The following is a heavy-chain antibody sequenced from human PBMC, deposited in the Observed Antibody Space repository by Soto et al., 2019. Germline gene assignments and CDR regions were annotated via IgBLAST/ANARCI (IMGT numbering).Heavy chain of an antibody. V-gene: IGHV3-23*01. Sequence: LRLSCAASGFTFSSYAMSWVRQAPGKGLEWVSAISGSGGSTYYADSVKGRFTISRDNSKNTLYLQMNSLRAEDTAVYYCAKGIGRSYYYGMDVWGQGTTVTVSS. J-gene: IGHJ6*02. D-gene: IGHD3-10*01. CDR1: GFTFSSYA. CDR2: ISGSGGST. CDR3: AKGIGRSYYYGMDV.